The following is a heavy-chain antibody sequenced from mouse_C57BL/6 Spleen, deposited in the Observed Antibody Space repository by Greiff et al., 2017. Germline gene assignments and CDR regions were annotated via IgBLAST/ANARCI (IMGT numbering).Heavy chain of an antibody. CDR2: IYPSDSET. D-gene: IGHD1-1*01. V-gene: IGHV1-61*01. CDR1: GYTFTSYW. J-gene: IGHJ3*01. CDR3: AREDGMGFAY. Sequence: QVQLQQPGAELVRPGSSVKLSCKASGYTFTSYWMDWVKQRPGQGLEWIGNIYPSDSETHYNQKFKDKATLTVDKSSSTAYMQLSSLTSEDSAVYYWAREDGMGFAYWGQGTLVTVSA.